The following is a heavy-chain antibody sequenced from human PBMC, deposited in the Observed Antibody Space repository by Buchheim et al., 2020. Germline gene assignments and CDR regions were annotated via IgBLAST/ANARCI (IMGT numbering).Heavy chain of an antibody. V-gene: IGHV3-30*14. CDR3: ARGTLNGDYDY. J-gene: IGHJ4*02. D-gene: IGHD4-17*01. CDR1: GFIFSNYA. Sequence: QVQLEESGGGVVQPGRFLRLSCAASGFIFSNYAMHWVRQAPGKGLEWVAVISYDGTNKYYADSVKGRLTIYRDSSKSTLSLLMNSLRPEDTAVYYCARGTLNGDYDYWGQGTL. CDR2: ISYDGTNK.